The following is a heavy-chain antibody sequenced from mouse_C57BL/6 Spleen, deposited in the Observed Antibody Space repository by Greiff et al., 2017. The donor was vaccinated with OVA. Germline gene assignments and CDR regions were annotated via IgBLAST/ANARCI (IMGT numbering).Heavy chain of an antibody. CDR3: ARGNYDYPFDV. D-gene: IGHD2-4*01. V-gene: IGHV3-1*01. CDR2: ISYNGST. CDR1: GYSITSGYD. J-gene: IGHJ1*03. Sequence: VQLKESGPGMVKPSQSLSLTCTVPGYSITSGYDWHWIRHFPGNKLEWMGYISYNGSTNYNPSLKSRISITHDTSKNHFFLKLNSVTTEDTATYYCARGNYDYPFDVWGTGTTVTVSS.